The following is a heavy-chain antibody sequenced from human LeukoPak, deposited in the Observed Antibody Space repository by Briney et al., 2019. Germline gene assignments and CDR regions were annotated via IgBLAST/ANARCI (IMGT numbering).Heavy chain of an antibody. CDR1: GFTFSSYS. J-gene: IGHJ3*02. CDR2: ISSSSSYI. V-gene: IGHV3-21*01. Sequence: GGSLRLSCAVSGFTFSSYSMNWVPQAPGKGLEWVSSISSSSSYIYSADSVKGRFIISRDNSKNTLYVQMNSLRAEDTAVYYCAKYLAHSSGWLLDAFDIWGQGTMVTVSS. D-gene: IGHD6-19*01. CDR3: AKYLAHSSGWLLDAFDI.